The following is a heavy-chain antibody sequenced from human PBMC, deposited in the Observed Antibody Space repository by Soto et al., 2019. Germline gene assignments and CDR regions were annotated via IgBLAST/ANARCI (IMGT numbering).Heavy chain of an antibody. V-gene: IGHV4-59*01. CDR1: GGSISSYY. D-gene: IGHD6-13*01. J-gene: IGHJ4*02. CDR3: ARAGYSRGGVDY. Sequence: SETLSLTCTVSGGSISSYYWSWIRQPPGKGLEWIGYIYYSGSTNYNPSLKSRVTISVDTSKNQFSLKLSSVTAADTAVYYCARAGYSRGGVDYWGQGTLVTVSS. CDR2: IYYSGST.